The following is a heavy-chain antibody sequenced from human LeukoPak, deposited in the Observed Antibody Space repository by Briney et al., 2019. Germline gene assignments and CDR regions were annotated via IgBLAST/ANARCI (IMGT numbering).Heavy chain of an antibody. CDR1: GFTLSSYY. CDR3: ARDTGYYDSTGYDY. V-gene: IGHV3-21*01. J-gene: IGHJ4*02. D-gene: IGHD3-22*01. Sequence: PGGSLRLSCAASGFTLSSYYMNWVRQAPGKGLEWVSSISTSSSYIYYADSMKGRFTISRDNAKNSLYLQMNSLRAEDTAVYYCARDTGYYDSTGYDYWGQGTLVTVSS. CDR2: ISTSSSYI.